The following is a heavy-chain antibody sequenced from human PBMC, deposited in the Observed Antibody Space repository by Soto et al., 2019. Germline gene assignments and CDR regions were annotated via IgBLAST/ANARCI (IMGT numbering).Heavy chain of an antibody. Sequence: GGSLRLSCAASGFTFSSYAMSWVRQAPGKGLEWVSAISGSGGSTYYADAVKGRFTISRDNSKNTLYLQMNSLRAEDTAVYYCANADVTIFGVVNHKNWGQGTLVTVSS. CDR3: ANADVTIFGVVNHKN. D-gene: IGHD3-3*01. J-gene: IGHJ4*02. CDR1: GFTFSSYA. V-gene: IGHV3-23*01. CDR2: ISGSGGST.